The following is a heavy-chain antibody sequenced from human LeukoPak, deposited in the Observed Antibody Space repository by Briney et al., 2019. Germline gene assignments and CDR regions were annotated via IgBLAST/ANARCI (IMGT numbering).Heavy chain of an antibody. D-gene: IGHD3-22*01. CDR3: AREWFYDSSGYYVY. J-gene: IGHJ4*02. V-gene: IGHV3-20*04. CDR1: GFTFDDYE. CDR2: INWNGGST. Sequence: GGSLRLSCAASGFTFDDYEMSWVRQAPGKGLEWVSGINWNGGSTGYADSVKGRFTISRDNAKNSLYLQMNSLRDEDTAVYYCAREWFYDSSGYYVYWGQGTLVTVSS.